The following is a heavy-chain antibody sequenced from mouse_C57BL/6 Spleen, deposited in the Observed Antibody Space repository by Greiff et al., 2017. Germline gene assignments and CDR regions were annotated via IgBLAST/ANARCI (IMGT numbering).Heavy chain of an antibody. Sequence: QVQLQQSGAELVKPGASVKISCKASGYAFSSYWMNWVKQRPGKALEWIGQIYPGDGDTNYNGKFKGKATLTADKSSSTAYMQLSSLTSEDSAVYFCAKGGYDGYYAMDYWGQGTSVTVSS. CDR3: AKGGYDGYYAMDY. CDR2: IYPGDGDT. J-gene: IGHJ4*01. V-gene: IGHV1-80*01. D-gene: IGHD2-2*01. CDR1: GYAFSSYW.